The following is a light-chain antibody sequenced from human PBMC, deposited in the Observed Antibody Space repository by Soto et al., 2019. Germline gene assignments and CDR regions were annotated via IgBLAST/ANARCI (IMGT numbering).Light chain of an antibody. CDR3: QQGYTKSPLT. Sequence: DIQMTQSPSTLSASVGDRVTITCRASQSISSWLAWYQQKPGKAPKLLIYDASSLESGVPSRFSGSGSGTEFTLTISSLQPDDFATYYCQQGYTKSPLTFAGGTKVDIK. CDR2: DAS. J-gene: IGKJ4*01. V-gene: IGKV1-5*01. CDR1: QSISSW.